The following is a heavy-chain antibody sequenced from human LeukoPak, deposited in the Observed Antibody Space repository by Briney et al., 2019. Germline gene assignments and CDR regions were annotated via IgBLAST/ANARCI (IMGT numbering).Heavy chain of an antibody. CDR2: ISGRGGGT. V-gene: IGHV3-23*01. D-gene: IGHD1-26*01. Sequence: GGSLRLSCAAPGFTFSSYSMSWVRQAPGKGLEWVSAISGRGGGTYYADSVKGRFTISRDNSKNTLSLQMNSLRAEDTAVYYCAKGGVRGALDAFDIWGEGTMVTVSS. CDR1: GFTFSSYS. CDR3: AKGGVRGALDAFDI. J-gene: IGHJ3*02.